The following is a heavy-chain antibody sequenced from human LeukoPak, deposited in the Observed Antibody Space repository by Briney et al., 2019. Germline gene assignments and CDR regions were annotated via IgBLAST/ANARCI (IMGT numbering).Heavy chain of an antibody. Sequence: TSETLSLTCAVSGYSISSGYYWGWIRQPPGKGLEWIGSIYHSGTTYYHPSLESRVTISIDTSKNQFSLKLSSVTAADTAVYYCAVSSDYGAGHFDYWGQGTLVTVSS. J-gene: IGHJ4*02. CDR1: GYSISSGYY. V-gene: IGHV4-38-2*01. D-gene: IGHD4-17*01. CDR3: AVSSDYGAGHFDY. CDR2: IYHSGTT.